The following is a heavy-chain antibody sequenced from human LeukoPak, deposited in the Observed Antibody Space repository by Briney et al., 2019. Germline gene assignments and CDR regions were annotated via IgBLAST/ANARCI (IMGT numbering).Heavy chain of an antibody. Sequence: SETLSLTCTVSGGSINSYYWSWIRQPPGKGLEWIGYIYYSGSTKYNPSLESRVTISVDTSKDQFSLKLSSVTAADTAVYYCARALGSSVTHYYMDVWGKGTTVTVSS. V-gene: IGHV4-59*01. CDR2: IYYSGST. J-gene: IGHJ6*03. CDR1: GGSINSYY. D-gene: IGHD6-6*01. CDR3: ARALGSSVTHYYMDV.